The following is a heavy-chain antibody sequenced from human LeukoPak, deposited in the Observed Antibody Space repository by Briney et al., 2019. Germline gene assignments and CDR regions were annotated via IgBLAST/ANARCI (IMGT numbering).Heavy chain of an antibody. CDR1: GDSVSSNSVA. Sequence: QTLSLTCAISGDSVSSNSVAWNWIRQSPSRGLEWLGRTYYRSKWYNDYAVSVESRITFNPDTSKNQFSLQLNSVTPEDTAVYCCARERTGTKDCWGQGTLVTVSS. V-gene: IGHV6-1*01. J-gene: IGHJ4*02. D-gene: IGHD1-1*01. CDR3: ARERTGTKDC. CDR2: TYYRSKWYN.